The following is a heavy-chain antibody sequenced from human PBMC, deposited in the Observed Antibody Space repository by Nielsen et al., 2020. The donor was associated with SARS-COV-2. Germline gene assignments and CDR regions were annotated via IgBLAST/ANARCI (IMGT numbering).Heavy chain of an antibody. D-gene: IGHD3-10*01. J-gene: IGHJ6*02. Sequence: GESLKISCAASGFTFSSYAMHWVRQAPGKGLEYVSAISSNGGSTYYADSVKGRFTISRDNANHALFLQMNSLRAEDTAVYYCAKEKFGEFPYYGMDVWGQGTTVTVSS. CDR3: AKEKFGEFPYYGMDV. CDR2: ISSNGGST. CDR1: GFTFSSYA. V-gene: IGHV3-64*04.